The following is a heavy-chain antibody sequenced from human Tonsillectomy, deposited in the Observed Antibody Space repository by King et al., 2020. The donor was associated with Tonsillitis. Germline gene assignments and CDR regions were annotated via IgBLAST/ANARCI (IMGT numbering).Heavy chain of an antibody. V-gene: IGHV4-31*03. CDR2: IYYTGST. CDR1: GGSISSGGYS. D-gene: IGHD6-13*01. Sequence: VQLQESGPGLVKPSQTLSLTCTVSGGSISSGGYSWSWIRQHPGKGLEWIGNIYYTGSTYYTPSLKSRVTISVDTSKNQFSLKLSSVTAADTAVYYCARDSRYRSSSYPHYFDYWGQGTLVTVSS. CDR3: ARDSRYRSSSYPHYFDY. J-gene: IGHJ4*02.